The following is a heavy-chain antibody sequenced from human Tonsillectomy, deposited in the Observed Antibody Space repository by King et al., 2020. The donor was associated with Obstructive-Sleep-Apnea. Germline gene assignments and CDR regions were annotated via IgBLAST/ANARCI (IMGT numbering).Heavy chain of an antibody. J-gene: IGHJ2*01. Sequence: VQLVESGGGVVQPGRSLRLSCAASGFTFSTYAMHWVRQAPGKGLEWVAAVSYDGSNIYYADSVKGRFTFSRDNSKNTLYLQMNSLRAEDTALYYCARDTGDYSIDWYFDLWGRGTLVTVSS. CDR2: VSYDGSNI. V-gene: IGHV3-30*04. D-gene: IGHD4-17*01. CDR1: GFTFSTYA. CDR3: ARDTGDYSIDWYFDL.